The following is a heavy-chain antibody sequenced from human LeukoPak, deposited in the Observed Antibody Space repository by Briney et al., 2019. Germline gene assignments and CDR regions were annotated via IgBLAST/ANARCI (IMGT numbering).Heavy chain of an antibody. CDR3: AKLGAMWDNWFDP. J-gene: IGHJ5*02. V-gene: IGHV3-30*18. D-gene: IGHD1-26*01. CDR1: GFTFSSYG. CDR2: ISYDRSNK. Sequence: GGSLRLSCAASGFTFSSYGMHWVRQAPGKGLEWVAVISYDRSNKYYADSVKGRFTISRDNSKNTLYLQMNSLRAEDTAVYYCAKLGAMWDNWFDPCGQGTLVTVSS.